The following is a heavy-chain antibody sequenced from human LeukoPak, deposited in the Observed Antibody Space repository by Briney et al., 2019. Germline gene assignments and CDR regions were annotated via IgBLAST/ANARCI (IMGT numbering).Heavy chain of an antibody. CDR3: ARQNDFRLDY. V-gene: IGHV5-51*01. Sequence: GGSLRLSCKGSGYTFSSYWIGWVRQMPGKGLEWMGIIYPGDSDTRYSPSLQGQVTISVDTSIGTAYLQWSSLKASDTAIYYCARQNDFRLDYWGQGTLVTVPS. J-gene: IGHJ4*02. CDR2: IYPGDSDT. CDR1: GYTFSSYW. D-gene: IGHD3-3*01.